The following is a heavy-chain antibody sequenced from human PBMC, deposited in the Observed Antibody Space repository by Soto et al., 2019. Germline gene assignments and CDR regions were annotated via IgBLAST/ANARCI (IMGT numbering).Heavy chain of an antibody. V-gene: IGHV3-30*18. Sequence: LRLSCAASGFTFSSYGMHWVRQAPGKGLEWVAVISYDGSNKYYVDSVKGRFTISRDNSKNTLYLQMNSLRAEDTAVYYCAKDFKVVTIFGVVTPSGFDPWGQGTLVTVSS. CDR3: AKDFKVVTIFGVVTPSGFDP. CDR1: GFTFSSYG. D-gene: IGHD3-3*01. CDR2: ISYDGSNK. J-gene: IGHJ5*02.